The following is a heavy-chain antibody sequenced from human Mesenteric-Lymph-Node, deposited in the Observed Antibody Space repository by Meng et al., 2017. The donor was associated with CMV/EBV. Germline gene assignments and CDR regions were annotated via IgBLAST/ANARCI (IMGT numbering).Heavy chain of an antibody. J-gene: IGHJ4*02. CDR3: TGDSVSNPNLDY. V-gene: IGHV3-66*01. CDR1: GFNVRDKY. CDR2: IYRGDNT. Sequence: EVHRVACGGGLVQPGGSLRLSCAASGFNVRDKYMSWVRQAPGKGLEWVCIIYRGDNTYYIDSVKDRFTVSRDNSKNTMYLQMNSLRVEDTAVYYCTGDSVSNPNLDYWGQGTLVTVSS. D-gene: IGHD3-10*01.